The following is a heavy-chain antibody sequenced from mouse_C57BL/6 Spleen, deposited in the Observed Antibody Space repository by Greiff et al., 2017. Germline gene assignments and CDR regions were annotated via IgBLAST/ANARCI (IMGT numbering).Heavy chain of an antibody. CDR3: AKNSDYDRGTWFAY. D-gene: IGHD2-4*01. CDR2: IWRGGST. CDR1: GFSLTSYG. J-gene: IGHJ3*01. Sequence: VQLQQSGPGLVQPSQSLSITCTVSGFSLTSYGVHWVRQSPGKGLEWLGVIWRGGSTDYNAAFMSRLSITKDNSKSQVFFKMNSLQADDTAIYDCAKNSDYDRGTWFAYWGQGTLVTVSA. V-gene: IGHV2-5*01.